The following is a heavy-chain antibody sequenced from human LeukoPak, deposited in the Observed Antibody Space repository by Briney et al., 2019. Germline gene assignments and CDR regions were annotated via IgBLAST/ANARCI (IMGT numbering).Heavy chain of an antibody. V-gene: IGHV1-2*06. CDR1: GYTFTGYY. CDR2: INPNSGGT. Sequence: ASVKVSCKASGYTFTGYYMHWVRQAPGQGLEWMGRINPNSGGTNYAQKFQGRVTMTRDTSISTAYMELSRLRSDDTAVYYCATRRHVGHCYFDLWGRGTLVTVSS. CDR3: ATRRHVGHCYFDL. D-gene: IGHD3-10*01. J-gene: IGHJ2*01.